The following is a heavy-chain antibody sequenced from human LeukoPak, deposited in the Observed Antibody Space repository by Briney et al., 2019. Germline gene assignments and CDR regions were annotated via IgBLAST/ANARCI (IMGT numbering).Heavy chain of an antibody. Sequence: ASVKVSCKASGYTFTSYGISWVRQAPGQGLEWMGWISAYNGNTNYAQKLQGRVTMTTDTSTSTAYMELRSLRSDDTAVYYCAGSAAASYYYYYGMDVWGQGTTVTVSS. J-gene: IGHJ6*02. D-gene: IGHD6-13*01. CDR2: ISAYNGNT. CDR1: GYTFTSYG. V-gene: IGHV1-18*01. CDR3: AGSAAASYYYYYGMDV.